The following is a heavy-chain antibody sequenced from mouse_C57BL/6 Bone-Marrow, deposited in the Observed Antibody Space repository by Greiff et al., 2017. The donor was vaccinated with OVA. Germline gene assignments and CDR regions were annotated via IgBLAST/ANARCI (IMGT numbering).Heavy chain of an antibody. D-gene: IGHD2-4*01. CDR2: INPNNGGT. V-gene: IGHV1-26*01. J-gene: IGHJ4*01. CDR1: GYTFTDYY. Sequence: EVQLQQSGPELVKPGASVKISCKASGYTFTDYYMNWVKQSHGKSLEWIGDINPNNGGTSYNQKFKGKATLTVDKSSSTAYMELRSLTSEDSAVYYCARPIYYDYGSRYYYAMDYWGQGTSVTVSS. CDR3: ARPIYYDYGSRYYYAMDY.